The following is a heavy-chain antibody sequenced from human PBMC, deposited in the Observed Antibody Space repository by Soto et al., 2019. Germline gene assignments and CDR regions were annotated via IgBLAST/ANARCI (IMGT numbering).Heavy chain of an antibody. J-gene: IGHJ4*02. CDR3: AKGRVTIFGVVTPVDY. CDR1: GFTFSSYG. D-gene: IGHD3-3*01. CDR2: ISYDGSNK. Sequence: SLRLSCAASGFTFSSYGMHWVRQAPGKGLEWVAVISYDGSNKYYADSVKGRFTISRDNSKNTLYLQMNSLRAEDTAVYYCAKGRVTIFGVVTPVDYWGQGTLVTVSS. V-gene: IGHV3-30*18.